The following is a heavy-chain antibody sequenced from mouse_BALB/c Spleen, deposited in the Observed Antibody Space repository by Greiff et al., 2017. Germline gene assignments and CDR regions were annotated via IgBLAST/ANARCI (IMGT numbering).Heavy chain of an antibody. V-gene: IGHV1-63*02. CDR1: GYTFTNYW. CDR3: ARSGDSSGSQAWFAY. J-gene: IGHJ3*01. Sequence: QVQLQQSGAELVRPGTSVKISCKASGYTFTNYWLGWVKQRPGHGLEWIGDIYPGGGYTNYNEKFKGKATLTADTSSSTAYMQLSSLTSEDSAVYFCARSGDSSGSQAWFAYWGQGTLVTVSA. CDR2: IYPGGGYT. D-gene: IGHD3-2*01.